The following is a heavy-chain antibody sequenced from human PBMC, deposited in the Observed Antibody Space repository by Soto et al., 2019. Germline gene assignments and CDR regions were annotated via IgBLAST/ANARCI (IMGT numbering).Heavy chain of an antibody. J-gene: IGHJ6*03. Sequence: GGSLRLSCAASGFTFDDYAMHWVRQAPGKGLEWVSGISWNSGSIGYADSVKGRFTISRDNAKNSLYLQMNSLRAEDTALYYCAKDSKVYDFWSGGFYYMDVWGKGTTVPVSS. D-gene: IGHD3-3*01. CDR3: AKDSKVYDFWSGGFYYMDV. CDR1: GFTFDDYA. CDR2: ISWNSGSI. V-gene: IGHV3-9*01.